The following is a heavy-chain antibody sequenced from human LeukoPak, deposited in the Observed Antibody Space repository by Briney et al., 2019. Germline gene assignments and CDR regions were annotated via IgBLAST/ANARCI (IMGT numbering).Heavy chain of an antibody. V-gene: IGHV3-30-3*01. D-gene: IGHD6-13*01. CDR1: GFTFSSYA. Sequence: GGSLRLSCAASGFTFSSYAMHWVRQAPGEGLEWVAVISYDGSNKYYADSVKGRFTISRDNSKNTLYLQMNSLRAEDTAVYYCARDSIAAGIFDYWGQGTLVTVSS. J-gene: IGHJ4*02. CDR3: ARDSIAAGIFDY. CDR2: ISYDGSNK.